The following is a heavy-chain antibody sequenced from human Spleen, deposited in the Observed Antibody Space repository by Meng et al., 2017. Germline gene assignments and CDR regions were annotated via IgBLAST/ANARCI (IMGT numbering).Heavy chain of an antibody. D-gene: IGHD4-11*01. CDR2: INHSGST. J-gene: IGHJ4*02. V-gene: IGHV4-34*01. CDR3: ARGPTTMAHDFDY. CDR1: GGSFSDYY. Sequence: SETLSLTCVVSGGSFSDYYWSWIRQPPGKGLEWIGEINHSGSTNYNPSLEGRATISVDTSQNTLSLKLSSVTAADSAVYYCARGPTTMAHDFDYWGQGTLVTVSS.